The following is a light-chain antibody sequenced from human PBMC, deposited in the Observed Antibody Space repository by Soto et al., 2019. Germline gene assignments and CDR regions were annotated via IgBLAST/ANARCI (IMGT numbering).Light chain of an antibody. CDR1: QSVLYSSNNKNY. CDR2: WAS. Sequence: DIVMTQAPDSLAVSVGERATINCKFSQSVLYSSNNKNYLAWYQQKPGQPPKLLIYWASTRESGVPDRFSGRGSGTDFTLTISSLQAEDVAVYYCQQDYSTPYTFGQGTKLEIK. CDR3: QQDYSTPYT. J-gene: IGKJ2*01. V-gene: IGKV4-1*01.